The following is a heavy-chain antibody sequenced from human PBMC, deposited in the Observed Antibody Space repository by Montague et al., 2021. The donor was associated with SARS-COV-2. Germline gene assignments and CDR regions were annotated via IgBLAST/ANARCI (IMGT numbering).Heavy chain of an antibody. CDR3: ARGLGGGSGSHFDY. V-gene: IGHV4-59*08. CDR1: GGSINNYY. CDR2: IYYSGST. J-gene: IGHJ4*02. D-gene: IGHD2-15*01. Sequence: SETLSLTCTVSGGSINNYYWSWIRQPPGRGLEWIGYIYYSGSTEYSPSLKSRVTMSIDTSKNQFSLRLNSVTAADTAVYYCARGLGGGSGSHFDYWGQGTLVTVSS.